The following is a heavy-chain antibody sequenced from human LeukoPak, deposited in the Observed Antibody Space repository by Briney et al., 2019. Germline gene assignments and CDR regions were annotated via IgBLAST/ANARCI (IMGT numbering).Heavy chain of an antibody. J-gene: IGHJ4*02. CDR1: GFTFSSYW. CDR2: IKQDGSEK. D-gene: IGHD1-26*01. CDR3: ARERYGDGSYHRDY. V-gene: IGHV3-7*01. Sequence: PGGSLRLSCAASGFTFSSYWMSWVRQAPGKGLEWVANIKQDGSEKYYVDSVKGRFTISRGNAKNSLYLQMNSLRAEDTAVYYCARERYGDGSYHRDYWGQGTLVTVSS.